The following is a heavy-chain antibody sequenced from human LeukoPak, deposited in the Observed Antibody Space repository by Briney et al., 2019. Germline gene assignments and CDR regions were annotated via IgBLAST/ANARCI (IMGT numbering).Heavy chain of an antibody. CDR2: IYDSGST. J-gene: IGHJ3*02. CDR3: ARDYYETRGYYHGAFDI. Sequence: PSETLSLTCTVSGGSISSYYLSWIRQPPGKGLEWIGYIYDSGSTNYNPSLKSRVPQPQDTSKNQFFLKLNSVTAADTAVYYCARDYYETRGYYHGAFDIWGQGTMVTVSS. CDR1: GGSISSYY. D-gene: IGHD3-22*01. V-gene: IGHV4-59*01.